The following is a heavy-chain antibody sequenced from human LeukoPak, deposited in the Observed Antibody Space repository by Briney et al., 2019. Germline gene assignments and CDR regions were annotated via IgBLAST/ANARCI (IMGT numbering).Heavy chain of an antibody. CDR2: INHSGST. J-gene: IGHJ5*02. CDR1: GGSFSGYY. Sequence: SETLSLTCAVYGGSFSGYYWSWIRQAPGKGLEWIGEINHSGSTNYNPSLKSRVTISVDTSKNQFSLKLSSVTAADTAVYYCARGPAMYSSSWHNWFDPWGQGTLVTVSS. CDR3: ARGPAMYSSSWHNWFDP. D-gene: IGHD6-13*01. V-gene: IGHV4-34*01.